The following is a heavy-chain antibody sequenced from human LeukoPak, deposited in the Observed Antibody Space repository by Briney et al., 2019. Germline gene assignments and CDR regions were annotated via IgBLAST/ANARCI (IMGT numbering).Heavy chain of an antibody. CDR3: AKAGSGGASLDF. V-gene: IGHV3-30*02. CDR2: IRNDGSNK. CDR1: GFTFSSYG. D-gene: IGHD1-26*01. Sequence: GGSLRLSCGASGFTFSSYGMHWVRQAPGKGLEWVTFIRNDGSNKYYADSVKGRFTISRDNSKNTLYLQMSSLRAEDTAVYYCAKAGSGGASLDFWGQGTLVSVSS. J-gene: IGHJ4*02.